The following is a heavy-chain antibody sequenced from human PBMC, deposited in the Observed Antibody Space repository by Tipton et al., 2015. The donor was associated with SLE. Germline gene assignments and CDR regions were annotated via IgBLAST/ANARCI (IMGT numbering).Heavy chain of an antibody. Sequence: TLSLTCTVSGGSISSYYWSWIRQPPGKGLEWIGYIYYSGSTNYNPSLKSRVTISVDKSKNQFSLKLSSVTAADTAVYYCARLDCGGDCYYYYYYGMDVWGQGTTVTVSS. V-gene: IGHV4-59*12. CDR3: ARLDCGGDCYYYYYYGMDV. CDR2: IYYSGST. J-gene: IGHJ6*02. D-gene: IGHD2-21*01. CDR1: GGSISSYY.